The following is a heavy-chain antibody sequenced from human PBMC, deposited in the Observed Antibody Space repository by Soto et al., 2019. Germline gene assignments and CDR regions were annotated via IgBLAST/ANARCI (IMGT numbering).Heavy chain of an antibody. V-gene: IGHV3-30*18. CDR1: GFTFSTYG. CDR3: AKDLQSYGDYDYYCYGMDV. J-gene: IGHJ6*02. Sequence: QVQLVDSGGGEVQPGRSLTISCAASGFTFSTYGMHWVRQTPGKGLEWVAVISYDGTNKFYSDSVKGRFTISIDNFKNTLTLQMISLRADDTAVYSCAKDLQSYGDYDYYCYGMDVWGLGTRVTVSS. CDR2: ISYDGTNK. D-gene: IGHD4-17*01.